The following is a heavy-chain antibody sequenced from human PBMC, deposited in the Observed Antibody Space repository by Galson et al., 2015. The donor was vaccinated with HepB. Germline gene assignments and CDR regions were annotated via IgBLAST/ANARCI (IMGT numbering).Heavy chain of an antibody. CDR1: GFTFSNYG. V-gene: IGHV3-30*03. Sequence: SLRLSCAASGFTFSNYGMQWVRQAPGKGLEWRAVISNDGYNQYYADSVKGRFTISRDNSRNTVYLQMISLGAEDTAVYYCARSLGGSSWFVQDVWGQGTTVSVSS. CDR2: ISNDGYNQ. J-gene: IGHJ6*02. CDR3: ARSLGGSSWFVQDV. D-gene: IGHD3-10*01.